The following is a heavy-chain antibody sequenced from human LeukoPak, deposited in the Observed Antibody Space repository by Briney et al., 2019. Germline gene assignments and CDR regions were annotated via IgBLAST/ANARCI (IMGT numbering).Heavy chain of an antibody. CDR3: ARPLSPYQFYFNY. CDR2: IDPNSGGT. V-gene: IGHV1-2*02. CDR1: GYTFTGYY. Sequence: ASVKVSCRASGYTFTGYYMHWVRQAPGQGLELMGWIDPNSGGTNYAQKFQGRVTMTRDRSITTAFMELRSLRSDDTAVYYCARPLSPYQFYFNYWGQGTLITVSS. D-gene: IGHD2/OR15-2a*01. J-gene: IGHJ4*02.